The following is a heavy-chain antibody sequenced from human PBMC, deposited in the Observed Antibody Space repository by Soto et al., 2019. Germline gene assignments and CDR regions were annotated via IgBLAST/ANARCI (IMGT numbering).Heavy chain of an antibody. D-gene: IGHD2-21*02. CDR2: ISGSGGST. Sequence: GGSLRLSCAASGFTFSSYAMSWVRPSPGKGLEWVSAISGSGGSTYYADSVKGRFTISRDNSKNTLYLQMNSLRAEDTAVYYCARSVCGGDCYSGTYYGMGVWGQGTTVTVSS. V-gene: IGHV3-23*01. CDR3: ARSVCGGDCYSGTYYGMGV. J-gene: IGHJ6*02. CDR1: GFTFSSYA.